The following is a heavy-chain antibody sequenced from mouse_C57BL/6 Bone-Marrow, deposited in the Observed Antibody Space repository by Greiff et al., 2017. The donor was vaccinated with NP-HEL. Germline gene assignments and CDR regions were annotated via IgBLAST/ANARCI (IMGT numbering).Heavy chain of an antibody. D-gene: IGHD1-1*01. Sequence: LQESGAELARPGASVKLSCKASGYTFTSYGISWVKQRPGQGLEWIGEIYPRSGNTYYNEKFKGKATLTADKSSSTAYMELRSRTSEDSAVYFGARSAGSGYVAYWGQGTLVTVSA. V-gene: IGHV1-81*01. CDR1: GYTFTSYG. CDR2: IYPRSGNT. J-gene: IGHJ3*01. CDR3: ARSAGSGYVAY.